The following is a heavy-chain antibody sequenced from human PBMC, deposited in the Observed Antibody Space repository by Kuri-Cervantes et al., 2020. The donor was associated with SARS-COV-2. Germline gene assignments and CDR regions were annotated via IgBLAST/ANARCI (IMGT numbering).Heavy chain of an antibody. J-gene: IGHJ3*02. CDR3: ARTRIDFWSGYYTALIGEAFDI. CDR2: ISYDGSNK. Sequence: GESLKISCAAYGFTFSSYSLHWVRQAPGKGLEWVAVISYDGSNKYYADSVKGLFTIFSDTSKNTLYLQINRLRAEDTAVYYWARTRIDFWSGYYTALIGEAFDIWGQGTMVTVSS. CDR1: GFTFSSYS. V-gene: IGHV3-30-3*01. D-gene: IGHD3-3*01.